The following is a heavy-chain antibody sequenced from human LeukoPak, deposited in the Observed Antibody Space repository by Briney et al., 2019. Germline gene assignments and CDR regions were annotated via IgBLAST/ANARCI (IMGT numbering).Heavy chain of an antibody. Sequence: LSGGSLRLSCAASGFTFSDYWMHWVRQAPGKGLAWVGRNNAHGGSTAYVEYVRGRFSISRDNAKKLLYLQMNSLRAEDAAVYYCARGVYSMSSARGAYWGQGTLVSVSS. CDR1: GFTFSDYW. CDR3: ARGVYSMSSARGAY. D-gene: IGHD3-10*01. CDR2: NNAHGGST. V-gene: IGHV3-74*01. J-gene: IGHJ4*02.